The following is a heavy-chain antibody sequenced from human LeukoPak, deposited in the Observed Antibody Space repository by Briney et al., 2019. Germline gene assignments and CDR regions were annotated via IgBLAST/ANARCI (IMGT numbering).Heavy chain of an antibody. CDR2: ISYDGSNK. D-gene: IGHD3-3*01. CDR1: GFTFRSYA. Sequence: GGFLRLSCAASGFTFRSYAMHWVRQAPGKGLEWVAVISYDGSNKYYADSVKGRFTISRDNSKNTLYLQMNSLRAEDTAVYYCARESSITIFGVVISRGAAFDIWGQGTMVTVSS. V-gene: IGHV3-30-3*01. CDR3: ARESSITIFGVVISRGAAFDI. J-gene: IGHJ3*02.